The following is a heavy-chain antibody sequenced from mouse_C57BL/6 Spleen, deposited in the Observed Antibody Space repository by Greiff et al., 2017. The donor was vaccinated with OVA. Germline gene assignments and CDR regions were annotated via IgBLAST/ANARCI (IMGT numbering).Heavy chain of an antibody. D-gene: IGHD1-1*01. CDR3: ARAGSSYDY. CDR2: INYDGSST. V-gene: IGHV5-16*01. J-gene: IGHJ2*01. CDR1: GFTFSDYY. Sequence: EVQLVESEGGLVQPGSSMKLSCTASGFTFSDYYMAWVRQVPEKGLEWVANINYDGSSTYYLDSLKSRFSISRDNAENILYLQMSSLKSEDTATYDCARAGSSYDYWGQGTTLTVSS.